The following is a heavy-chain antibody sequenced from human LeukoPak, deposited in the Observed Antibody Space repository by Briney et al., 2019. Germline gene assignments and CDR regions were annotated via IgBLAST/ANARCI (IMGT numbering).Heavy chain of an antibody. Sequence: GGSLRLSCAASGFTFGNTWMHWVRQAPGKGLVWVSIINNDGSSTNYADSVKGRFTISRDNAKNTLYLQMNSLRAEDTAVYYCVIGGTYGSGSWGQGTLVTVSS. CDR1: GFTFGNTW. CDR3: VIGGTYGSGS. D-gene: IGHD3-10*01. V-gene: IGHV3-74*01. CDR2: INNDGSST. J-gene: IGHJ4*02.